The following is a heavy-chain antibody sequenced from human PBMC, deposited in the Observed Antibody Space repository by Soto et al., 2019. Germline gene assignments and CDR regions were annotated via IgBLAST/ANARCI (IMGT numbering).Heavy chain of an antibody. Sequence: ASVKVSCKASGFTFTSSAVQWVRQARGQRLEWTGWIVVGSGNTNYAQKFQERVTITRDMSTSTAYMELSSLRSEDTAVYYCAPNPYYYDSSGYYLDYWGQGTLVTVSS. D-gene: IGHD3-22*01. V-gene: IGHV1-58*01. J-gene: IGHJ4*02. CDR1: GFTFTSSA. CDR2: IVVGSGNT. CDR3: APNPYYYDSSGYYLDY.